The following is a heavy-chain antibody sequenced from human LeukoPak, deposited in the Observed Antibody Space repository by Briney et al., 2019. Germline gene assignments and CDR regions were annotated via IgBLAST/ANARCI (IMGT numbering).Heavy chain of an antibody. CDR3: ARHYGEGYMT. V-gene: IGHV4-38-2*01. Sequence: SETLSLTCAVSGYSISSGYYWGWIRQPPGKGLEWIGSIYHSGSTYYNPSLKSRVTISVDTSKNQFSLKLSSVTAADTAVYYCARHYGEGYMTWGPGTLVTVSS. CDR2: IYHSGST. CDR1: GYSISSGYY. D-gene: IGHD3-10*01. J-gene: IGHJ5*02.